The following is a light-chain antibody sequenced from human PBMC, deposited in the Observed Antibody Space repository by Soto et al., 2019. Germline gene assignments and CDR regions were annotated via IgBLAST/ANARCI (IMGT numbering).Light chain of an antibody. CDR1: SSNIGAGFD. Sequence: QAVVTQPPSVSGAPGQRVTISCTGSSSNIGAGFDVHWYQQLPGTAPKLLIYGNNNRPSGVPDRFSGSKSGTSASLAITGLQTDDEAHYSCQSYDSSLSGFVIFGGGTKVTVL. CDR2: GNN. V-gene: IGLV1-40*01. J-gene: IGLJ2*01. CDR3: QSYDSSLSGFVI.